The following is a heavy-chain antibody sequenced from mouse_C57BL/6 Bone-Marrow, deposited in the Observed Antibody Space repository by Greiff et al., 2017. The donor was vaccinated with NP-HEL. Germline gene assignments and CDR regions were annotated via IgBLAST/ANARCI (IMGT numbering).Heavy chain of an antibody. Sequence: VKLMESGAELARPGASVKLSCKASGYTFTSYGISWVKQRTGQGLEWIGEIYPRSGNTYYNEKFKGKATLTADKSSSTAYMELRSLTSEDSAVYFCARSAQPTDYAMDYWGQGTSVTVSS. CDR2: IYPRSGNT. D-gene: IGHD3-2*02. J-gene: IGHJ4*01. CDR1: GYTFTSYG. V-gene: IGHV1-81*01. CDR3: ARSAQPTDYAMDY.